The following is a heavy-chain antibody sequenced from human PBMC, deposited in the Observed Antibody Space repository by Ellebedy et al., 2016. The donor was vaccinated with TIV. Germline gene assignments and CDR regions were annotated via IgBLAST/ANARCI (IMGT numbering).Heavy chain of an antibody. CDR3: ASGGYTYFY. Sequence: GESLKISCAASGFTFTNYWMHWVRQAPGKGLEYVAVIKQDGSEKYYVDSVKGRFTVSRDNAKNFLYLQMNSLRTEDTAVYFCASGGYTYFYWGQGTLVTVSS. CDR2: IKQDGSEK. D-gene: IGHD5-18*01. V-gene: IGHV3-7*01. CDR1: GFTFTNYW. J-gene: IGHJ4*02.